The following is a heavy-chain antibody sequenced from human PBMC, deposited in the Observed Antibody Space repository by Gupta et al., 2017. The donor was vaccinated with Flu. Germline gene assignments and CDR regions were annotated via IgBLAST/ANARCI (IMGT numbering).Heavy chain of an antibody. V-gene: IGHV4-59*01. CDR3: AREYCSSTSCSPLKYNWFDP. Sequence: QVQLQESGPGLVKPSETLSLTCTVSGGSISSYYWSWIRQPPGQGLEWIGYIYYSGSTNYNPSLKSRVTISVDTSKNQFSLKLSSVTAADTAVYYCAREYCSSTSCSPLKYNWFDPWGQGTLVTVSS. D-gene: IGHD2-2*01. J-gene: IGHJ5*02. CDR2: IYYSGST. CDR1: GGSISSYY.